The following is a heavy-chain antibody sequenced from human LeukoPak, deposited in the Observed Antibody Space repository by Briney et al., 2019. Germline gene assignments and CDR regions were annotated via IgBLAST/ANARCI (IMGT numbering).Heavy chain of an antibody. V-gene: IGHV4-39*07. Sequence: PSETLSLTCTVSGGSISSSSYYWGWIRQPPGKGLEWIGSIYYSGSTNYNPSLKSRVTISVDTSKNQFSLKLSSVTAADTAVYYCARDTYYYDSSPLDYWGQGTLVTVSS. CDR2: IYYSGST. D-gene: IGHD3-22*01. CDR3: ARDTYYYDSSPLDY. J-gene: IGHJ4*02. CDR1: GGSISSSSYY.